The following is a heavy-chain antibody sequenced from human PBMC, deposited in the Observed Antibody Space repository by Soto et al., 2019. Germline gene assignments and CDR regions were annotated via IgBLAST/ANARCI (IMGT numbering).Heavy chain of an antibody. Sequence: QVQLVQSGAEVKKPGSSVKVSCKASGGTFSSYTISWMRQAPGQGLEWMGRIIPILGIANYAQKFQGRVTITADKSTSTAYMELSSLRSEDTAVYYCARGYYDSSGYYYENWYFDLWGRGTLVTVSS. CDR2: IIPILGIA. CDR3: ARGYYDSSGYYYENWYFDL. D-gene: IGHD3-22*01. V-gene: IGHV1-69*02. CDR1: GGTFSSYT. J-gene: IGHJ2*01.